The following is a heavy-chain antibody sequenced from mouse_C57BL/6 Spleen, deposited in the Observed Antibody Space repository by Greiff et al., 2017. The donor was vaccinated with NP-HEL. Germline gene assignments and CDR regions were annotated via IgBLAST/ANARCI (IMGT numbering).Heavy chain of an antibody. J-gene: IGHJ2*01. CDR1: GYAFSSSW. D-gene: IGHD1-1*01. CDR2: IYPGDGDT. V-gene: IGHV1-82*01. CDR3: AREEFITTVVDYYFDY. Sequence: VQLQQSGPELVKPGASVKISCKASGYAFSSSWMNWVKQRPGKGLEWIGRIYPGDGDTNYNGKFKGKATLTADISSSTAYMQLSSLTSEDSAVYCCAREEFITTVVDYYFDYWGQGTTLTVSS.